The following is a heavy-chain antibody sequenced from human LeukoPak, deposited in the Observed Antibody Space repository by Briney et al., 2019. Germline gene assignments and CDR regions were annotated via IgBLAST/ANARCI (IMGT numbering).Heavy chain of an antibody. J-gene: IGHJ4*02. CDR3: AKYSRYDYVGQIDY. D-gene: IGHD4-17*01. CDR2: VSNSGTMT. CDR1: GFTFSNYA. Sequence: GGSLRPSCAASGFTFSNYAMNWVRQAPGKGLEWVSGVSNSGTMTYYARSVKGRFTISRDNSKNTLSLQMNSLRAEDTAIYYCAKYSRYDYVGQIDYWGQGTLVTVSS. V-gene: IGHV3-23*01.